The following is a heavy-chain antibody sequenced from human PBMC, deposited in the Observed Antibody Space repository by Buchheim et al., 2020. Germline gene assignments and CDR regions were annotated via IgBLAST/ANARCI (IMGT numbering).Heavy chain of an antibody. Sequence: QVQLVESGGGVVQPGRSLRLSCAASGFTFSTYGMHWFRQAPGKGLEWVAVISYDGSNKYYADSVKGRFTISRDNSKNTLYLQMNSLGAEDTAVYYCVKAQRDTGTTRIELEYWGQGTL. J-gene: IGHJ4*02. D-gene: IGHD1-1*01. CDR1: GFTFSTYG. CDR3: VKAQRDTGTTRIELEY. CDR2: ISYDGSNK. V-gene: IGHV3-30*18.